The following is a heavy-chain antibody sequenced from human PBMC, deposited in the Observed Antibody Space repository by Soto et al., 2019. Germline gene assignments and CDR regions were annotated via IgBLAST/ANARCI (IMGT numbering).Heavy chain of an antibody. CDR1: GGSISSYY. V-gene: IGHV4-59*01. CDR2: FYYSGST. J-gene: IGHJ4*02. CDR3: ARGALTTYFAY. Sequence: QVQLQESGPGLVKPSETLSLTCAVSGGSISSYYWSWIRQPPGKGLEWIGYFYYSGSTNDNPSLKRRVTISVDTSKNQFSLRLSSVTDADTAVYYCARGALTTYFAYWGQGTLVTVSS.